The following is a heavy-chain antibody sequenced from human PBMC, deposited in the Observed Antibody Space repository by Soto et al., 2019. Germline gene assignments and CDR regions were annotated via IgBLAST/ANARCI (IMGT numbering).Heavy chain of an antibody. CDR3: ARGGPRSSGYDPFDY. CDR1: GFTVIRNF. D-gene: IGHD3-22*01. V-gene: IGHV3-66*01. CDR2: IHSGGST. J-gene: IGHJ4*02. Sequence: GGSLRLSCAASGFTVIRNFMNWVRQAPGKGLEWVSVIHSGGSTYYADSVKGRFTISRDNSKNTLYLQMNSLRAEDTAVYYCARGGPRSSGYDPFDYWGQGTLVTVSS.